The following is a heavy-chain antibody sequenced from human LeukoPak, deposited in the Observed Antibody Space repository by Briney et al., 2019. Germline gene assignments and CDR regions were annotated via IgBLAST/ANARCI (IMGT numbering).Heavy chain of an antibody. V-gene: IGHV3-23*01. Sequence: GGSLRLSCAASGYTFSSYAMSRVRQAPGKGLEWVSAISGSGGSTYYADSVKGRFTISRDNSKNTLYLQMNSLRAEDTAVYYCVRYSIGGQQLSEYFQHWGQGTLVTVSS. CDR1: GYTFSSYA. J-gene: IGHJ1*01. CDR3: VRYSIGGQQLSEYFQH. D-gene: IGHD6-13*01. CDR2: ISGSGGST.